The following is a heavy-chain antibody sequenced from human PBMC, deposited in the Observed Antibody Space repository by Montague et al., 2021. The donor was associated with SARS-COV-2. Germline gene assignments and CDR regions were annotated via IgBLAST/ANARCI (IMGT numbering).Heavy chain of an antibody. J-gene: IGHJ6*02. Sequence: SETLSLTCAVYGGSFSGYYWSWIRQPPGKGLEWIGEINHSGSTKYNPSLKSRGTISVDTSKNQFSLKLSSVTVADTAVYYCARVRYYGSGTSVGMDVWGQGTTVTVSS. CDR1: GGSFSGYY. D-gene: IGHD3-10*01. CDR2: INHSGST. CDR3: ARVRYYGSGTSVGMDV. V-gene: IGHV4-34*01.